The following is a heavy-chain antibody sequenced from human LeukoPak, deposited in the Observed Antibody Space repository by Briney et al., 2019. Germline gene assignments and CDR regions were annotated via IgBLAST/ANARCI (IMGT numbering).Heavy chain of an antibody. CDR1: GFTFDDYG. CDR3: ARDDYGETFDY. J-gene: IGHJ4*02. Sequence: PGGSLRLSCAASGFTFDDYGMGWVRQVPGKRLEWVSGINWNGGGTGYADSVKGRFTISRDNSKNTLYLQMNGLRAEDTAVYYCARDDYGETFDYWGQGTLVTVSS. V-gene: IGHV3-20*04. CDR2: INWNGGGT. D-gene: IGHD4-17*01.